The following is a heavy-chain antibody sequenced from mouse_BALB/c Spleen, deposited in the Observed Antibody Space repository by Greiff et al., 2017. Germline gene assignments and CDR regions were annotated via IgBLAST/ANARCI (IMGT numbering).Heavy chain of an antibody. D-gene: IGHD1-1*01. J-gene: IGHJ2*01. CDR1: GYSITSDYA. CDR2: ISYSGST. Sequence: EVHLVESGPGLVKPSQSLSLTCTVTGYSITSDYAWNWIRQFPGNKLEWMGYISYSGSTSYNPSLKSRISITRDTSKNQFFLQLNSVTTEDTATYYCARGIYYYGSLDYWGQGTTLTVSS. V-gene: IGHV3-2*02. CDR3: ARGIYYYGSLDY.